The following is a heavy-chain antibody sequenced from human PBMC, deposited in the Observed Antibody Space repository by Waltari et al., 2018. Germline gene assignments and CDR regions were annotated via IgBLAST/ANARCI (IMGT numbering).Heavy chain of an antibody. V-gene: IGHV1-18*01. J-gene: IGHJ6*02. Sequence: QVQLVQSGAEVKKPGASVKVSCKASGYTFTSYGISWVRQAPGQGLEWMGWSSAYNGNTNDARNPQGRITMTTNTSTSTAKMEWRGLGSDDAAGYCGGGEGGGGGRVNYYGMDVWGQGTTVTVSS. CDR3: GGEGGGGGRVNYYGMDV. CDR1: GYTFTSYG. D-gene: IGHD3-16*01. CDR2: SSAYNGNT.